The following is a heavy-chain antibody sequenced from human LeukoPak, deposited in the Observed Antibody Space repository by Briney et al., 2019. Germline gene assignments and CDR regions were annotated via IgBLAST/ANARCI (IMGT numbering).Heavy chain of an antibody. CDR2: IYYSGST. CDR1: GGSISSYY. Sequence: SETLSLTCTVSGGSISSYYWSWVRQPPGKGLEWIGYIYYSGSTNYNPSLKSRVTISVDTSKDQFSLKLSSVTAADTAVYYCASTGTKNWEYDYWGQGTLVTVSS. D-gene: IGHD7-27*01. CDR3: ASTGTKNWEYDY. J-gene: IGHJ4*02. V-gene: IGHV4-59*01.